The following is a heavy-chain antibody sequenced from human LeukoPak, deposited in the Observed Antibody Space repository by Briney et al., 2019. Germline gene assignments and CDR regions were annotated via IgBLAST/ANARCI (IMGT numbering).Heavy chain of an antibody. V-gene: IGHV3-74*01. Sequence: GGSLRLSCPASGFTFNSHWMHWVRQAPGKGLVWVSRINSDGSSTSYADSVKGRFTISRDNAKNALYLQMNSLRAEDTAVYYCARASSGWPPLIDYWGQGTLVTVSS. CDR2: INSDGSST. J-gene: IGHJ4*02. D-gene: IGHD6-19*01. CDR1: GFTFNSHW. CDR3: ARASSGWPPLIDY.